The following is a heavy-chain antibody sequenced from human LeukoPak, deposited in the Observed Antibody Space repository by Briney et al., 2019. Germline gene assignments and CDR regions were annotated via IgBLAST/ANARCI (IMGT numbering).Heavy chain of an antibody. CDR3: ARERYYYDSSGYYSDAFDI. CDR2: ISYDGSNK. D-gene: IGHD3-22*01. Sequence: GGSLRLSCAASGFTFSSYAMHWVRQAPGKGLEWVAVISYDGSNKYYADSVKGRFTISRDNSKNTLYLQMNSLRAEDTAVYYCARERYYYDSSGYYSDAFDIWGQGTMVTVSS. CDR1: GFTFSSYA. V-gene: IGHV3-30-3*01. J-gene: IGHJ3*02.